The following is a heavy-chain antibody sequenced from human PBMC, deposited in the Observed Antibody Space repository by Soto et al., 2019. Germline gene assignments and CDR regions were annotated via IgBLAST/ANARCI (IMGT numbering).Heavy chain of an antibody. V-gene: IGHV1-2*04. Sequence: ASVKVSCKASGYTFPGYYMHWVRQAPGQGLEWMGWINPNSGGTNYAQKFQGWVTMTRDTSISTAYMELSRLRSDDTAVYYCARGDPPSSSVYYYYMDVWGKGTTVTVSS. D-gene: IGHD3-10*01. CDR2: INPNSGGT. CDR1: GYTFPGYY. CDR3: ARGDPPSSSVYYYYMDV. J-gene: IGHJ6*03.